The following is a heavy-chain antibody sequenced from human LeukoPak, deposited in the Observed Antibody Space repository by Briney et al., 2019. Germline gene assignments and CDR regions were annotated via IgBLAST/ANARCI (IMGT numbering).Heavy chain of an antibody. CDR2: ISSSSSTM. CDR1: GFTFSSYS. V-gene: IGHV3-48*01. D-gene: IGHD4-23*01. J-gene: IGHJ3*02. Sequence: TGGSLRLSCAVSGFTFSSYSMNWVRQAPGRGLEWVSYISSSSSTMYYADSVKGRFTISRDNAKNSLYLQMNSLRAEDTAVYYCASGWEMTTVIKAFDIWGQGTMVTVSS. CDR3: ASGWEMTTVIKAFDI.